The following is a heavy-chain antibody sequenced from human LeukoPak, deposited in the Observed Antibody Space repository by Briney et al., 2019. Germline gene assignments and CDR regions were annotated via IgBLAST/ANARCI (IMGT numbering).Heavy chain of an antibody. CDR2: IWYDGSNK. Sequence: GGSLRLSCAASGFTFSSYAMHWVRQAPGKGLEWVAVIWYDGSNKYYADSVKGRFTISRDNSKNTLYLQMNSLRAEDTAVYYCAKDPHGSGSYYGHYYYYYYMDVWGKGTTVTVSS. J-gene: IGHJ6*03. CDR1: GFTFSSYA. D-gene: IGHD3-10*01. V-gene: IGHV3-30*02. CDR3: AKDPHGSGSYYGHYYYYYYMDV.